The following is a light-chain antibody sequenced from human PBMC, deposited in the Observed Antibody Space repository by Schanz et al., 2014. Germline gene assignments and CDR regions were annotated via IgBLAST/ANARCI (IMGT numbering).Light chain of an antibody. J-gene: IGKJ1*01. CDR1: QGISTY. CDR3: QQYNSYSWT. Sequence: DIQMTQSPSSLSASVGDRVTLTCRASQGISTYLAWYQQKPGKAPRLLIYAASSLHSGVPSRFSGSGSATDFTLTISSLQPDDFATYYCQQYNSYSWTFGQGTKVEIK. CDR2: AAS. V-gene: IGKV1-16*01.